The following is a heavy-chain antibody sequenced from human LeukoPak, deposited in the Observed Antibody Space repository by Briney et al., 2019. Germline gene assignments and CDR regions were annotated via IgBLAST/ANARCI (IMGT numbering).Heavy chain of an antibody. CDR2: IYYSGST. D-gene: IGHD6-13*01. V-gene: IGHV4-59*08. CDR1: GGSISSYY. CDR3: ARGLTSGYSSSWYEDY. Sequence: SETLSLTCSVSGGSISSYYWSWIRQPPGKGLEWIGYIYYSGSTDYNPSLKSRVIISVDTSKNQFSLKLSSVTAADTAVYYCARGLTSGYSSSWYEDYWGQGTLVTVSS. J-gene: IGHJ4*02.